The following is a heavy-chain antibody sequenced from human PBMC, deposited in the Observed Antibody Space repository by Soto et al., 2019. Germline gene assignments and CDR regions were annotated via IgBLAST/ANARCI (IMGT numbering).Heavy chain of an antibody. CDR1: GYTFTSYY. CDR2: INPSGGST. V-gene: IGHV1-46*01. J-gene: IGHJ4*02. Sequence: ASVKVSCKASGYTFTSYYMHWVRQAPGQGLEWMGIINPSGGSTSYAQKFQGRVTMTRDTSTSTVYMELSSLRSEDTAVYYCARYHNITPRISSVFYWGQGTLVTV. CDR3: ARYHNITPRISSVFY. D-gene: IGHD3-9*01.